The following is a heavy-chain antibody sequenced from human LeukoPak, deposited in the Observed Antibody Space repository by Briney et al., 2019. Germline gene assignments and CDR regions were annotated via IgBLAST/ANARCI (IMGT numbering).Heavy chain of an antibody. CDR1: GYTFTSYG. J-gene: IGHJ4*02. V-gene: IGHV1-18*01. CDR3: ARDVGVAAAGSGGY. CDR2: ISAYNGNT. D-gene: IGHD6-13*01. Sequence: ASVKVSCKASGYTFTSYGISWVRQAPGQGLEWMGWISAYNGNTNYAQKLQGRVTMTTDTSTSTAYMELRSLRPDDTAVYYCARDVGVAAAGSGGYWGQGTLVTVSS.